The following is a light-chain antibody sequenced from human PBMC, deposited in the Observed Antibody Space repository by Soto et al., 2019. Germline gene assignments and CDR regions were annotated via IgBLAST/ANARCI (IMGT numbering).Light chain of an antibody. Sequence: QSVLTQPPSASGSPGQSVTISCTGTSSYVGGYTYVSWYQHHPGKAPKLILYEVNKRPSGVPDRFSGSKSGSTAFLIVSGLQAEDEADYYCSSYAGSNTFVVLGGGTKLTVL. CDR2: EVN. J-gene: IGLJ2*01. V-gene: IGLV2-8*01. CDR1: SSYVGGYTY. CDR3: SSYAGSNTFVV.